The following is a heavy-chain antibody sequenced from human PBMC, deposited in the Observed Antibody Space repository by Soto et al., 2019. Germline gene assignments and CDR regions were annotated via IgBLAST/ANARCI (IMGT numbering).Heavy chain of an antibody. J-gene: IGHJ4*02. CDR1: GGSISSGGYS. V-gene: IGHV4-30-2*01. CDR3: AAGGGLPRYY. Sequence: QLQLQESGSGLVKPSQTLSLTCAVSGGSISSGGYSWSWIRQPPGKGLEWIGYIYHSGSTYYNPSLKSRITLSLDRSKNQVSLKLSSVTAADTAVYYCAAGGGLPRYYWGQGTLVTVSS. CDR2: IYHSGST. D-gene: IGHD5-12*01.